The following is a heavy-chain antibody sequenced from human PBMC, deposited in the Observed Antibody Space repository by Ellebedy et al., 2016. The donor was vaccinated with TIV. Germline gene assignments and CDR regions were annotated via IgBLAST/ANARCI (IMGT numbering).Heavy chain of an antibody. D-gene: IGHD1-26*01. CDR2: LWPGDSDT. Sequence: GESLKISCKASGYSFSRYWIALVRQRPGKGLEWIGILWPGDSDTSYSPSFEGRVTIPADKSISTTYLQGSSLKASDSAMYYWARQGGIYWANLDNWGQGTLVTVSS. V-gene: IGHV5-51*01. CDR1: GYSFSRYW. J-gene: IGHJ4*02. CDR3: ARQGGIYWANLDN.